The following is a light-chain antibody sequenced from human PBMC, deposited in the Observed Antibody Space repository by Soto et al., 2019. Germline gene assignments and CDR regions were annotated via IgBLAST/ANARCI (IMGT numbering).Light chain of an antibody. V-gene: IGLV2-11*01. CDR1: SSDVGGYNY. CDR2: DVS. CDR3: CSYAGSYTLYV. Sequence: SVLTQPRSVSGSPGQSVTISCTGTSSDVGGYNYVSWYQQHPGKAPKLMIYDVSQRPSGVPDRLSGSKSGNTASLTISGLRAEDEADYYCCSYAGSYTLYVFGTGTKVTVL. J-gene: IGLJ1*01.